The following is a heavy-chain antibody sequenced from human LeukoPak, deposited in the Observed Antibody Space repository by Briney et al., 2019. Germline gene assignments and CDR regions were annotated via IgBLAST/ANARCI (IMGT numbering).Heavy chain of an antibody. CDR3: ARGRSEEQLTPPKGMGWFDP. Sequence: SATLSLTCAVYGGSFSGYYWSWIRQPPGKGLEWIGEINHSGSTNYNPSLKSRVTISVDTSKNQFSLKLSSVTAADTAVYYCARGRSEEQLTPPKGMGWFDPWGQGTLVTVSS. D-gene: IGHD6-13*01. CDR1: GGSFSGYY. J-gene: IGHJ5*02. CDR2: INHSGST. V-gene: IGHV4-34*01.